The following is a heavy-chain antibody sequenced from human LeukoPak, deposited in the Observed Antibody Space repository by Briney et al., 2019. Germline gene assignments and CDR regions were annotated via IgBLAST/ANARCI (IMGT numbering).Heavy chain of an antibody. V-gene: IGHV3-15*01. CDR3: ATDRLFHNY. Sequence: GGSLRLSCAASGFTFKDAWMAWVRQAPGKGLEWIGRIRNEVDGATTTYATSVKGRFNISRDDSRNTLYLQVQSLKSEDTALYYCATDRLFHNYWGQGTLVTVSS. CDR2: IRNEVDGATT. D-gene: IGHD2-21*01. CDR1: GFTFKDAW. J-gene: IGHJ4*02.